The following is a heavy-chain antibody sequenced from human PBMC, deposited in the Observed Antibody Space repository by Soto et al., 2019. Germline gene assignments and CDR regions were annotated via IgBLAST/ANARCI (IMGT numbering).Heavy chain of an antibody. D-gene: IGHD2-15*01. CDR3: AKDLFVDRSCSGGSCYSPI. CDR1: GFTFSSYA. Sequence: GGSLRLSCAASGFTFSSYAMSWVRQAPGKGLEWVSAISGSGGSTYYADSVKGRFTISRDNSKNTLYLQMNSLRAEDTAVYYCAKDLFVDRSCSGGSCYSPIWGQGTMVTVSS. J-gene: IGHJ3*02. CDR2: ISGSGGST. V-gene: IGHV3-23*01.